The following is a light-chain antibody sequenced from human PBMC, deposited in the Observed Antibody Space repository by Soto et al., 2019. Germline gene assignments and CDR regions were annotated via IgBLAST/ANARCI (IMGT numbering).Light chain of an antibody. Sequence: QSVLTQPPSASGTPGQRVTISCFGSSSKIGSNYVYWYQQLPGTAPKLLIYRNNQRPSGVPDRFSGSKSGSSASLAISGLRSEDEADYYCAAWDDSVYVFGTGTKVTVL. J-gene: IGLJ1*01. CDR1: SSKIGSNY. CDR2: RNN. V-gene: IGLV1-47*01. CDR3: AAWDDSVYV.